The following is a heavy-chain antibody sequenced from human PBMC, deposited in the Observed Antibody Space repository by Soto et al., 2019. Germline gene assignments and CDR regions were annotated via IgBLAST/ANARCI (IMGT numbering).Heavy chain of an antibody. J-gene: IGHJ4*02. CDR1: GGTFSSYA. Sequence: QVQLVQSGAEVKKPGSSVKVSCKASGGTFSSYAISWVRQAPGQGLEWMGGIIPIFGTANYAQKFQGRVTITADESTSTAYMELSSLRSEDTAVYYCARATSQYSSSWYRGYYFDYWGQGTLVTVSS. CDR3: ARATSQYSSSWYRGYYFDY. D-gene: IGHD6-13*01. V-gene: IGHV1-69*01. CDR2: IIPIFGTA.